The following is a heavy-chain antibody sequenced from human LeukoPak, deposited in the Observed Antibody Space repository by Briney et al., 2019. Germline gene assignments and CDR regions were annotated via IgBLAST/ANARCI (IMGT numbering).Heavy chain of an antibody. V-gene: IGHV4-61*08. CDR3: AREVGRVRGVIINYYYYYGMDV. CDR2: IYYSGST. Sequence: SETLSLTCAVSGGSISSGGYSWSWIRQPPGKGLEWIGYIYYSGSTNYNPSLKSRVTISVDTSKNQFSLKLSSVTAADTAVYYCAREVGRVRGVIINYYYYYGMDVWGQGTTVTVSS. D-gene: IGHD3-10*01. CDR1: GGSISSGGYS. J-gene: IGHJ6*02.